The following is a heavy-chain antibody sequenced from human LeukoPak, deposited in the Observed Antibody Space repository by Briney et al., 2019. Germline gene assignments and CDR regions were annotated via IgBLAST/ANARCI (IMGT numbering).Heavy chain of an antibody. CDR1: GGSISSSSYY. CDR3: ARAHDSSGNLGY. D-gene: IGHD3-22*01. CDR2: IYYSGST. J-gene: IGHJ4*02. V-gene: IGHV4-39*07. Sequence: SETLSLTCTVSGGSISSSSYYWGWIRQPPGKGLEWIGSIYYSGSTYYNPSLKSRVTISVDTSKNQFSLKLSSVTAADTAVYYCARAHDSSGNLGYWGQGTLVTVSS.